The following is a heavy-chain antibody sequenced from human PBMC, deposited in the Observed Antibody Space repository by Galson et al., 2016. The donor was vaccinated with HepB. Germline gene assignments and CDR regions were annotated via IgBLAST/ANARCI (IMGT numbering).Heavy chain of an antibody. CDR2: ISGNNDHT. Sequence: SVKVSCKASGGTFSSSTFNWVRQAPGQGLEWMGWISGNNDHTNYAQKLQGRVTMTTDTSTSTAYMELRSLRSDDTAVYYCAIAVAGNFDYWGQGTLVTVSS. CDR3: AIAVAGNFDY. V-gene: IGHV1-18*04. D-gene: IGHD6-19*01. J-gene: IGHJ4*02. CDR1: GGTFSSST.